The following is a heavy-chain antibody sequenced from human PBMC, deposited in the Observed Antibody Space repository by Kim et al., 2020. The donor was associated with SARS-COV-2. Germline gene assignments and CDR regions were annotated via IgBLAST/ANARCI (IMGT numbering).Heavy chain of an antibody. Sequence: GGSLRPSCAASGFTLSSFWMSWVRQVPGEGLVWVSRIKTDGSTTIYADSVKGRFTISRDNAKNTLYLQMNSLRAEDTAVYYCARVYYYDSSGYGRGGPQYSFDYWGQGTLVTVSS. CDR3: ARVYYYDSSGYGRGGPQYSFDY. J-gene: IGHJ4*02. CDR1: GFTLSSFW. V-gene: IGHV3-74*01. CDR2: IKTDGSTT. D-gene: IGHD3-22*01.